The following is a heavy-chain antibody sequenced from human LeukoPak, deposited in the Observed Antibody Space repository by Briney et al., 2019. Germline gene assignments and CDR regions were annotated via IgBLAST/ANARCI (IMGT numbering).Heavy chain of an antibody. Sequence: GGSLRLSCAAAGFTFSNAWMSWVRQAPGKGREWFGRVKSKADGWTTDYAAPVKGRFTISRDDSKNTLYLQMNSLKTEDTAVYYCTTDITVTEIFDYWGQGTLVTVSS. V-gene: IGHV3-15*01. CDR2: VKSKADGWTT. CDR1: GFTFSNAW. J-gene: IGHJ4*02. CDR3: TTDITVTEIFDY. D-gene: IGHD4-17*01.